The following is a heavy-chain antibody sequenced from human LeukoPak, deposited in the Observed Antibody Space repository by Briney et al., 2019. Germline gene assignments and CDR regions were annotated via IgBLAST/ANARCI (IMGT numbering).Heavy chain of an antibody. J-gene: IGHJ4*02. CDR3: ARRRGDTVAGPDY. D-gene: IGHD6-19*01. V-gene: IGHV5-51*01. CDR2: IHPGDSNT. Sequence: GESLKISCQGSGYSFTNYWIVWVRQMPGQGLEYMGIIHPGDSNTKYSPSFEGQVIISVDKSISTAYLQWSSLKTSDSAIYYCARRRGDTVAGPDYWGQGTLVTVSS. CDR1: GYSFTNYW.